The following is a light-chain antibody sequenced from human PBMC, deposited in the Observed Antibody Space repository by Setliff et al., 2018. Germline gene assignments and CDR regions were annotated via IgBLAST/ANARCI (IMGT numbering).Light chain of an antibody. Sequence: QSVLTQPPSASGTPGQRVTISCSGSSSNIGTKTVNWYQQLPGVAPKLLIHRDSQRPSGVPDRFSGSKSGTSASLAISGLLSEDEADYYCAAWDDILKAVVFGGGTKVT. CDR3: AAWDDILKAVV. V-gene: IGLV1-44*01. CDR1: SSNIGTKT. J-gene: IGLJ3*02. CDR2: RDS.